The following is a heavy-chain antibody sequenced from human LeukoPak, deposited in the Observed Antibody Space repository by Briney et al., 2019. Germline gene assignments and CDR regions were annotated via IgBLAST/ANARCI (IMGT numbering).Heavy chain of an antibody. D-gene: IGHD3-3*01. J-gene: IGHJ4*02. Sequence: GGSLRLSCAASGFTFSGYWMSWVRQAPGKGLEWVANIKQDGSEKYYVDSVKGRFTISRDNAKNSLYLQMNSLRAEDTAVYYCARDRYDFWSGQDYWGQETLVTVSS. CDR2: IKQDGSEK. CDR3: ARDRYDFWSGQDY. CDR1: GFTFSGYW. V-gene: IGHV3-7*01.